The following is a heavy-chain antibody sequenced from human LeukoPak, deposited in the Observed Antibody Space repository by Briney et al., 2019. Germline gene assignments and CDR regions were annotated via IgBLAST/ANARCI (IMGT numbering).Heavy chain of an antibody. D-gene: IGHD3-10*01. CDR2: IYYSGST. CDR1: GGSISSSSYY. Sequence: SETLSLTCTVSGGSISSSSYYWGWIRQPPGKGLEWIGSIYYSGSTYYNPSLKSRVTISVDTSKHQFSLKLSSVTAADTAVYYCARRRGEYYFDYWGQGTLVTVSS. J-gene: IGHJ4*02. V-gene: IGHV4-39*01. CDR3: ARRRGEYYFDY.